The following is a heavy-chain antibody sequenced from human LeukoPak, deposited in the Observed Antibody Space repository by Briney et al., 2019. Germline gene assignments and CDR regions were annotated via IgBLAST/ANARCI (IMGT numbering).Heavy chain of an antibody. Sequence: PSETLSLTCAVYGGSFSGYYWSWIRQPPGKGLEWIGEINHSGSTNYNPSLKSRVTISVDTSKNQFSLKLSSVTAADTAVYYCVRKVAAVNWFDPWGQGTLVTVSS. CDR2: INHSGST. V-gene: IGHV4-34*01. CDR1: GGSFSGYY. CDR3: VRKVAAVNWFDP. D-gene: IGHD6-19*01. J-gene: IGHJ5*02.